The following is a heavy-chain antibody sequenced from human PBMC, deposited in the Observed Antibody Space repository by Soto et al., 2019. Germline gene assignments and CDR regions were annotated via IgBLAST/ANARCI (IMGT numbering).Heavy chain of an antibody. J-gene: IGHJ3*02. CDR2: TYYRSNWYN. D-gene: IGHD6-19*01. V-gene: IGHV6-1*01. CDR1: GDSVSSNSAA. CDR3: ARDWSPGSGWYFLAFDI. Sequence: KQSRTLSLTCAISGDSVSSNSAAWNSIRQSPSRGLEWLGRTYYRSNWYNGYAVSVKSRITINPETSKNKFSLQLNSVTPEDTAVYYCARDWSPGSGWYFLAFDIWGQGTMVTVSS.